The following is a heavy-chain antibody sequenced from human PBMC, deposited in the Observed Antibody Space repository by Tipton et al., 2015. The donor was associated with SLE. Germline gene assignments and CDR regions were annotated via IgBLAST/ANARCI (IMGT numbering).Heavy chain of an antibody. J-gene: IGHJ4*02. CDR3: ATYGSTSPDY. V-gene: IGHV4-38-2*02. Sequence: TLSLTCTVSGYSISSGYYWDWIRQPPGKGLEWIGSIYHSGSTYYNPSLKSRVTISVDTSKNQFSLKLNSVTAADTAVYYCATYGSTSPDYWGQGTLVTVSS. CDR1: GYSISSGYY. CDR2: IYHSGST. D-gene: IGHD3-10*01.